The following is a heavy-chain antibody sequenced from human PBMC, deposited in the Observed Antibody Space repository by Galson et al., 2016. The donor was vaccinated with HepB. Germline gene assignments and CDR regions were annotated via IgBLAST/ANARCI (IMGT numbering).Heavy chain of an antibody. CDR2: INGDGTIT. D-gene: IGHD3-10*01. CDR1: GFTFSTNW. J-gene: IGHJ5*02. V-gene: IGHV3-74*01. Sequence: SLRLSCAASGFTFSTNWMHWVRQAPGKGLVWVSRINGDGTITDYADSVKGRFTISRDNAENTLYLQMNSRSVEDKAVYYCARDRGGSAGAFNWFDPWGQGTLVTVSS. CDR3: ARDRGGSAGAFNWFDP.